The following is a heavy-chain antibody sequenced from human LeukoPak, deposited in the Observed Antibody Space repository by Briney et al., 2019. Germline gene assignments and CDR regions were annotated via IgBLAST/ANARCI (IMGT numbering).Heavy chain of an antibody. J-gene: IGHJ4*02. Sequence: GGSLRLSCAASGFTFSSYSMNWVRQAPGKGLEWVSSISSSSSYIYYADSVKGRFTISRDNAKNSLYLQMNSLRAEDTAVYYCARASSSGRYYFDYRGQGTLVTVSS. CDR1: GFTFSSYS. CDR2: ISSSSSYI. D-gene: IGHD6-19*01. V-gene: IGHV3-21*01. CDR3: ARASSSGRYYFDY.